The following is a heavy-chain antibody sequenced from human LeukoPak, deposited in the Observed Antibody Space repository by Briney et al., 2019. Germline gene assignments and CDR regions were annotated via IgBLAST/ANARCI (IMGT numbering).Heavy chain of an antibody. CDR3: TRNSSRGWYHAN. CDR2: IYSGGST. V-gene: IGHV3-53*01. Sequence: GGSLRLSFAASGFTVGSNYMSWVRQDPGKGLEWVSVIYSGGSTYYADSVKGRFTISRDNSQNTVYLHMNTPRAVDTAVCYSTRNSSRGWYHANWGRGSLVTVSS. D-gene: IGHD6-19*01. J-gene: IGHJ1*01. CDR1: GFTVGSNY.